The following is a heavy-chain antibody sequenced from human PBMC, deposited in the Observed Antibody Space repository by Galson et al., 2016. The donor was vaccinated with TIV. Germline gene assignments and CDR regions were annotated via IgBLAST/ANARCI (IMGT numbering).Heavy chain of an antibody. J-gene: IGHJ4*02. V-gene: IGHV3-21*01. CDR2: ISGSSSDT. CDR1: GFTFGSYS. D-gene: IGHD5-24*01. Sequence: SLRLSCAASGFTFGSYSMNWVRQAPGRGLEWVSFISGSSSDTYYVDSVKGRFTASRDNAKNSLYLQMNSLRAEDTAVYYCARDFDGYNSNDYGGQGTLVIVSS. CDR3: ARDFDGYNSNDY.